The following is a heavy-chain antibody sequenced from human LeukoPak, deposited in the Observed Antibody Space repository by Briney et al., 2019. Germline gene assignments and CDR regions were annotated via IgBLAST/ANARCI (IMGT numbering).Heavy chain of an antibody. V-gene: IGHV3-48*01. J-gene: IGHJ4*02. D-gene: IGHD4-17*01. CDR3: AMVYGDYSTGNIDY. CDR2: ISSSSSTI. Sequence: PGGSLRLSCAASGFTFSSYSMNWVRQAPGKGLEWVSYISSSSSTIYYADSVKGRFTISRDNAQNSLYLQMNSLRAEDTAVYYCAMVYGDYSTGNIDYWGQGTLVTVSS. CDR1: GFTFSSYS.